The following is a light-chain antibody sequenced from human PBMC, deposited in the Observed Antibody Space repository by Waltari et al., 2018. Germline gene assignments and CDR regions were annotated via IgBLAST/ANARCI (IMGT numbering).Light chain of an antibody. J-gene: IGKJ1*01. CDR2: YAS. V-gene: IGKV1-39*01. Sequence: DIQTTQSPSSLSASVGDSVTITCRASQSISSFLHWYQQKPGKAPELLISYASSLQSGVPSRFSGSGYGTDFTLTISSLHPEDLATYYCQQSYGAPWTFGQGTRVEIK. CDR3: QQSYGAPWT. CDR1: QSISSF.